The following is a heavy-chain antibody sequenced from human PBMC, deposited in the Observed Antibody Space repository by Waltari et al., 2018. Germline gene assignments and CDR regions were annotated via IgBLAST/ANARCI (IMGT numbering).Heavy chain of an antibody. J-gene: IGHJ6*03. Sequence: QVQLQESGPGLVKPSETLSLTCTVSGGSISSYYWSWIRQPPGKGLEWIGYIYYSGSTNYNPSLKSRVTISVDTSKNQFSLKLSSGTAADTAVYYCARVRLSYYYMDVWGKGTTVTVSS. V-gene: IGHV4-59*01. CDR1: GGSISSYY. CDR3: ARVRLSYYYMDV. CDR2: IYYSGST.